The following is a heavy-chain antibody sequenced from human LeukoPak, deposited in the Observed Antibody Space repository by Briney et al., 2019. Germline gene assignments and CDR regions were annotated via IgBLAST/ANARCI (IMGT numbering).Heavy chain of an antibody. J-gene: IGHJ5*02. V-gene: IGHV4-59*01. CDR3: ARDLRRDIAVAGTDWFDP. Sequence: SETLSLTCTVSGASISCYYWSWIRQPPGKGLEWIGYIYYSGSTNYNPSLRSRVTISVDTSKKQFSLNLSSVTAADTAVYYCARDLRRDIAVAGTDWFDPWGQGTLVTVSS. CDR2: IYYSGST. CDR1: GASISCYY. D-gene: IGHD6-19*01.